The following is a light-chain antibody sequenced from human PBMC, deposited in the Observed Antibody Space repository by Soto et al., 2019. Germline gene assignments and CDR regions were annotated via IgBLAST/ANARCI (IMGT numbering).Light chain of an antibody. CDR2: GAS. J-gene: IGKJ5*01. CDR3: QQYGTSPT. Sequence: EIVLTQSPGTLSLFPGERATLSCRASQSLITRYLAWYQQKPGQAPRLLIYGASSRATGIPDRFRGSVSGTDFTLTISRLEPEDFAVYSCQQYGTSPTFGQGTRLEIK. CDR1: QSLITRY. V-gene: IGKV3-20*01.